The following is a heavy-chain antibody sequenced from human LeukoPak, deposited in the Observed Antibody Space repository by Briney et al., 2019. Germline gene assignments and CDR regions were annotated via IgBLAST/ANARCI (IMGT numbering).Heavy chain of an antibody. J-gene: IGHJ4*02. V-gene: IGHV4-34*01. CDR3: ARVVYYYDSSGYSVEYYFDY. D-gene: IGHD3-22*01. CDR1: GGSFSGYY. CDR2: IYHSGST. Sequence: SETLSLTCAVYGGSFSGYYWSWIRQPPGKGLEWIGEIYHSGSTNYNPSLKSRVTISVDKSKNQFSLKLSSVTAADTAVYYCARVVYYYDSSGYSVEYYFDYWGQGTLVTVSS.